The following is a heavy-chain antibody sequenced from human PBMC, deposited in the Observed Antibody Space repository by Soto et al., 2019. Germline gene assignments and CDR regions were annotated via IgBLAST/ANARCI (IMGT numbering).Heavy chain of an antibody. CDR3: ARGAVAGLSRVLDA. J-gene: IGHJ4*02. CDR1: GDKVTYNSAA. V-gene: IGHV6-1*01. Sequence: LSLTCAISGDKVTYNSAAWNWISQSPSRGLEWLGMTYYRSKWYKDYDLSVKSRITINVDTSKNQISLQLNSVTPLDSAVYYCARGAVAGLSRVLDAWGRGTLVTGS. D-gene: IGHD6-19*01. CDR2: TYYRSKWYK.